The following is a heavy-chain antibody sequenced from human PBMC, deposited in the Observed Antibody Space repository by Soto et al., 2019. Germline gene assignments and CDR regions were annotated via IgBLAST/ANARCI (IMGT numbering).Heavy chain of an antibody. D-gene: IGHD2-15*01. CDR1: GGTFSSYA. J-gene: IGHJ6*02. CDR2: IIPIFGTA. Sequence: EASVKVSCKASGGTFSSYAISWVRQAPGQGLEWMGGIIPIFGTANYAQKFQGRVTITADESTSTAYMELSSLRSEDTAVYYCARDSYCSGGSCYGDYYYYGMDVWGQGTTVTVSS. CDR3: ARDSYCSGGSCYGDYYYYGMDV. V-gene: IGHV1-69*13.